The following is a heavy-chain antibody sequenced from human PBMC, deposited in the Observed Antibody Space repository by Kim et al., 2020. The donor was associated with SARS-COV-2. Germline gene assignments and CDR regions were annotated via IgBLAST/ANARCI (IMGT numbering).Heavy chain of an antibody. CDR2: IFSIDEK. CDR3: ARSIPDYYDSSYFFDY. V-gene: IGHV2-26*01. Sequence: SGPTLVNPTETLTLTCTVSGFSLNNPRMGVSWIRQPPGKALEWLAHIFSIDEKSYSTSLKSRLTISKDTSKSQVVLTMTNMDPVDPATYFCARSIPDYYDSSYFFDYWGQGTLVTVSS. CDR1: GFSLNNPRMG. J-gene: IGHJ4*02. D-gene: IGHD3-22*01.